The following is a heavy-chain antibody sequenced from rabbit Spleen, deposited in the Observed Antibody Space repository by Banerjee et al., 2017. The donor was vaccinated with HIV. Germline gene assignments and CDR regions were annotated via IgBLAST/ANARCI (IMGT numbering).Heavy chain of an antibody. J-gene: IGHJ4*01. V-gene: IGHV1S45*01. CDR1: GFSFSSSYW. CDR3: ARGSATMTMVITGFYFTL. Sequence: QEQLEESGGDLVKPEGSLTLTCTASGFSFSSSYWTCWVRQAPGKGLEWIACIYAGSTGSTYYASWAKGRFTISKTSSTTVTLQMTSLTAADTATYFCARGSATMTMVITGFYFTLWGPGTLVTVS. D-gene: IGHD2-1*01. CDR2: IYAGSTGST.